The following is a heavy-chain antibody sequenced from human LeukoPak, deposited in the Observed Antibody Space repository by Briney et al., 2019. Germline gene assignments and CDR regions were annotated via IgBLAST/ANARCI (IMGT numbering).Heavy chain of an antibody. CDR2: ISAYNGNT. D-gene: IGHD5-12*01. Sequence: ASVKVSCKASGYTFTSYGISWVRQAPGQGLEWMGWISAYNGNTNYAQKLQGRVTMTTDTSTSTAYMELRSLRSDDTAVYYRASIEHSGYDSRGPYYYGMDVWGQGTTVTVSS. CDR3: ASIEHSGYDSRGPYYYGMDV. V-gene: IGHV1-18*01. J-gene: IGHJ6*02. CDR1: GYTFTSYG.